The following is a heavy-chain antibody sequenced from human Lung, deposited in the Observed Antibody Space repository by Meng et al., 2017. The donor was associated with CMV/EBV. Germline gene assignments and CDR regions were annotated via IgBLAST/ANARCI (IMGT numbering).Heavy chain of an antibody. CDR3: AKGLGTTGWYSPLDS. CDR2: ISAVIDNT. J-gene: IGHJ4*02. V-gene: IGHV3-23*01. D-gene: IGHD6-19*01. CDR1: GFTFNKYA. Sequence: GGSXRLXCAASGFTFNKYAMTWVRQAPGKGLEWVSIISAVIDNTYYVDSVKGRFTLSRDNSMNTLYLQMHSLRAEDTAIYFCAKGLGTTGWYSPLDSWGRGTLVTVSS.